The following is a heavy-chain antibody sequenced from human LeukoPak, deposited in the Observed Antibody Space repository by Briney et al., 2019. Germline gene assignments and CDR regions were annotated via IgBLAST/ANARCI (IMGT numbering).Heavy chain of an antibody. CDR1: GFTFSSYA. CDR2: ISYDGSNK. J-gene: IGHJ4*02. CDR3: AKDAIRGSVWYWPYYFDY. D-gene: IGHD6-19*01. V-gene: IGHV3-30*04. Sequence: GGSLRLSCAASGFTFSSYAMHWVRQAPGKGPEWVAVISYDGSNKYYADSVKGRFTISRDNSKNTLYLQMNSLRAEDTAVYYCAKDAIRGSVWYWPYYFDYWGQGTLVTVSS.